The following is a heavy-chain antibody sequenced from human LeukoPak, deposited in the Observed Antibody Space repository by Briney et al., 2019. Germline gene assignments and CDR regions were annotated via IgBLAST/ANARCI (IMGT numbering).Heavy chain of an antibody. V-gene: IGHV3-53*01. CDR2: IYSGGST. J-gene: IGHJ4*02. D-gene: IGHD3-22*01. Sequence: GGSLRLSCAASGFTVSSNYMSWVRQAPGEGLEWVSVIYSGGSTYYADSVKGRFTISRDNSKNTLYLQMNSLRAEDTAVYYCARVSDGCYDSWGQGTLVTVSS. CDR3: ARVSDGCYDS. CDR1: GFTVSSNY.